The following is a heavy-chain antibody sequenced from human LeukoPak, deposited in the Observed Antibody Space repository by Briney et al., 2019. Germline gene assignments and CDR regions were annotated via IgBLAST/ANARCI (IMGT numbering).Heavy chain of an antibody. D-gene: IGHD3-9*01. CDR2: ISSSSSYI. V-gene: IGHV3-21*01. J-gene: IGHJ2*01. CDR1: GFTSSSYS. CDR3: ARPYYDILTGTAEYFDL. Sequence: PGGSLRLSCAASGFTSSSYSMNWVRQAPGKGLEWVSSISSSSSYIYYADSVKGRFTISRDNAKNSLYLQMNSLRAEDTAVCYCARPYYDILTGTAEYFDLWGRGTLVTVSS.